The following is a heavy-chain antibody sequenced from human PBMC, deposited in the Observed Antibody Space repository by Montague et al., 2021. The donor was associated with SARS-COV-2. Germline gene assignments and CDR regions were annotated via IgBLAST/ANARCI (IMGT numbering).Heavy chain of an antibody. CDR3: ARDVGKGFSGYETEGGFDY. J-gene: IGHJ4*02. Sequence: SETLSLTCTVSGGSISNYYWTWIRQPAGKGLEWIGRLYTSGSTTYNPSXXSRVTISVDTSKNQFSLKLTSVTAADTAVYWCARDVGKGFSGYETEGGFDYWGQGTLVSVSS. V-gene: IGHV4-4*07. D-gene: IGHD5-12*01. CDR1: GGSISNYY. CDR2: LYTSGST.